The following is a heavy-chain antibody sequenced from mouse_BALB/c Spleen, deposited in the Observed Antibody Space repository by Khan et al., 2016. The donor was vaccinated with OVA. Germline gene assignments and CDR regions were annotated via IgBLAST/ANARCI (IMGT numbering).Heavy chain of an antibody. J-gene: IGHJ3*01. D-gene: IGHD1-2*01. Sequence: QVQLKQSGPELMKPGASVKMSCKASGYIFIDYVISWVKQRTGQGLEWIGELYPGSGRTYYNERFKGKATLTADKSSNTAYMQLSSLTSEGSAVXVCARSYGGAWFAYWGQGTPVTVSA. CDR3: ARSYGGAWFAY. V-gene: IGHV1-77*01. CDR1: GYIFIDYV. CDR2: LYPGSGRT.